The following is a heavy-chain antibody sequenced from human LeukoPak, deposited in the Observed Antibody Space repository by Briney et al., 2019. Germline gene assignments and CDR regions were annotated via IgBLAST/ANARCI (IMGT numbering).Heavy chain of an antibody. Sequence: GGSLRLSCAASGSSISDYWMTWVRLVPGRGLEWVANINEDGTIQDYVASVRGRFTISRNNAKNSLYLQMNSLGAEDTAVYYCASRESSMSRSHWGHGTLVTVSS. CDR3: ASRESSMSRSH. D-gene: IGHD2/OR15-2a*01. CDR1: GSSISDYW. V-gene: IGHV3-7*01. J-gene: IGHJ4*01. CDR2: INEDGTIQ.